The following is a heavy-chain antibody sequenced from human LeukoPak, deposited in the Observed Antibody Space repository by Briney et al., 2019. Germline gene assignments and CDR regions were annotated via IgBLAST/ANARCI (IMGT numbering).Heavy chain of an antibody. CDR1: GYSFTGYY. CDR3: ARDPYHYGSGSPHGMDV. Sequence: ASVKVSCKASGYSFTGYYMHWVRQAPAQGLEWMGWVNPNSGGTNYAQKFQGRVIMTRDTSISTAFMELSSLRSDDTAVYYCARDPYHYGSGSPHGMDVWGQGTTVTVSS. J-gene: IGHJ6*02. D-gene: IGHD3-10*01. CDR2: VNPNSGGT. V-gene: IGHV1-2*02.